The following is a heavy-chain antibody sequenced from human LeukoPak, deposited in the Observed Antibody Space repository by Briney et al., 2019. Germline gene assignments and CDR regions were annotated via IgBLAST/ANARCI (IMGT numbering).Heavy chain of an antibody. CDR2: IIPIFGTA. D-gene: IGHD1-14*01. Sequence: SVTVSFKASGGTCSIYAISWVRQAPGQGLEWMGGIIPIFGTANYAQKFQGRVTITADESTSTAYMELSSLRSEDTAVYYCARAGVAEGDYFDYWGQGTLVTVSS. J-gene: IGHJ4*02. CDR3: ARAGVAEGDYFDY. V-gene: IGHV1-69*13. CDR1: GGTCSIYA.